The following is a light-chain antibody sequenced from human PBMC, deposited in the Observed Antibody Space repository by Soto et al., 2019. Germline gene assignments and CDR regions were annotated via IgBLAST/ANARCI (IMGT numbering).Light chain of an antibody. CDR1: SGHSDYA. Sequence: QSVLTQSPSASASLGASVKLTCTLSSGHSDYAIAWHQQQPERGPQYLMKLNSDGSHSKGDGIPARFSGSSSGAERYLTISSLQSEDEADYYCQTWDTGILVFGGGTKLTVL. CDR2: LNSDGSH. V-gene: IGLV4-69*02. CDR3: QTWDTGILV. J-gene: IGLJ2*01.